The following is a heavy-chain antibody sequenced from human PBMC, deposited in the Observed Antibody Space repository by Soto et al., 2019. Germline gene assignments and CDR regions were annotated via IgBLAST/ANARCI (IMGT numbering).Heavy chain of an antibody. Sequence: QVQLQESGPGLVKPSQTLSLTCTVSGGSINSGGYYWSWIRQHPGKDLEWIGYISYSGSTHYNPSLKSRVTRSLDTSNKQFFLKLSSVTAADTAVYYCAREVITMVRGASNWFDPWGQGTLVTVSS. CDR2: ISYSGST. CDR1: GGSINSGGYY. CDR3: AREVITMVRGASNWFDP. V-gene: IGHV4-31*03. J-gene: IGHJ5*02. D-gene: IGHD3-10*01.